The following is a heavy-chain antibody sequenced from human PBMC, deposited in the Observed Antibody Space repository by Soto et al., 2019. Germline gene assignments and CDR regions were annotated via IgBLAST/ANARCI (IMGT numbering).Heavy chain of an antibody. D-gene: IGHD4-17*01. CDR3: ARAPYGGSLDF. CDR1: GYSFTNYA. V-gene: IGHV1-3*01. Sequence: GASGKVSCKASGYSFTNYAMDWGRQAPGQRLEWMGWINAGNGNAYYSQKFQGRVTITRDTSASTAHMELSSLRSEDTAVYYCARAPYGGSLDFWGQGILVTVSS. J-gene: IGHJ4*02. CDR2: INAGNGNA.